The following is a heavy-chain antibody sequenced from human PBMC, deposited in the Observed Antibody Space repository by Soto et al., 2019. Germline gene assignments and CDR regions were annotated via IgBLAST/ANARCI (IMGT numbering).Heavy chain of an antibody. V-gene: IGHV3-30-3*01. J-gene: IGHJ4*02. CDR1: GFNFSNYS. D-gene: IGHD1-1*01. CDR3: ARDLLNWNDAIDY. Sequence: GGSLILSCTASGFNFSNYSIHWVRQAPGKGLEWVAVISYDGSNEYYADSVKGRFTISRDNSKNTLYLQVNSLTAEDTAVYYCARDLLNWNDAIDYWGQGTLVTVSS. CDR2: ISYDGSNE.